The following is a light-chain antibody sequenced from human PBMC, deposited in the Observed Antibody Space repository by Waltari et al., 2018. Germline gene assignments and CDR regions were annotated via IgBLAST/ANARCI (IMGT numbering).Light chain of an antibody. V-gene: IGLV4-69*01. CDR3: QTWGHGTWV. CDR1: SGHSSNV. Sequence: QLVLTQSPSASASLGASVKLTCTLSSGHSSNVIAWHQQQPEKGPRYLMKVNSDGSHSKGDVIPDRFSGSSSGAERYLTISSLQSEDEADYYCQTWGHGTWVFGGGTKLTVL. J-gene: IGLJ3*02. CDR2: VNSDGSH.